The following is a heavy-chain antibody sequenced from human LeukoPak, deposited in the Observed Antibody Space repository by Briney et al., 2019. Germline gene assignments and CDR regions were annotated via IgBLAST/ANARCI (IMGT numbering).Heavy chain of an antibody. CDR2: IYNSGST. Sequence: PSQTLSLTCTVSGGSISGGGYYWSWIRQHPGKGLEWIGYIYNSGSTHYNPSLKRRISISVDTSKNQFSLSLSFVTAADTAVYYCARDLKGYSYSFDPWGQGTPVTVSS. J-gene: IGHJ5*02. D-gene: IGHD5-18*01. CDR3: ARDLKGYSYSFDP. CDR1: GGSISGGGYY. V-gene: IGHV4-31*03.